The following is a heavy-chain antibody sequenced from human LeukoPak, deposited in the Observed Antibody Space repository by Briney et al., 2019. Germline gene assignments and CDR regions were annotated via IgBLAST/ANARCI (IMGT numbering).Heavy chain of an antibody. CDR3: ARIYCSTISCYDY. D-gene: IGHD2-2*01. CDR1: GGSISSYY. J-gene: IGHJ4*02. Sequence: SETLSLTCTVSGGSISSYYWSWIRQPPGKGLEWIGYIYYSGSTNYNPSLKSRVTISVDTSKNRFSLKLSSVTAADTAVYYCARIYCSTISCYDYWGQGTLVTVSS. V-gene: IGHV4-59*01. CDR2: IYYSGST.